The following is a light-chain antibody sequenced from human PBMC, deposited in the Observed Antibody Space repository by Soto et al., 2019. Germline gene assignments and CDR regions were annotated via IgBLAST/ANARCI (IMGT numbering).Light chain of an antibody. CDR3: QQYNNWPIT. J-gene: IGKJ5*01. V-gene: IGKV3-15*01. Sequence: EIVLTQSPGTLSVFPGESVTLSCRASQSVNGFLDWFQHKPGQAPRLVLKRIFIRATGVPARFSGSGSGTEFTLTISSLQSEDFEVYYCQQYNNWPITFGQGTRLEIK. CDR2: RIF. CDR1: QSVNGF.